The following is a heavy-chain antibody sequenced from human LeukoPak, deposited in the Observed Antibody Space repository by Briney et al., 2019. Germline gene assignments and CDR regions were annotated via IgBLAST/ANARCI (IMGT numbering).Heavy chain of an antibody. Sequence: SQTLSLTCTVSGGTISSGSYYWSWIRQPAGRGLEWIGRIYTSGSTNYNPSLKSRVTISVDTSKNQFSLRLSSVTAADTAVYYCARERLSPIVAEDYWGQGTLVTVSS. CDR3: ARERLSPIVAEDY. J-gene: IGHJ4*02. V-gene: IGHV4-61*02. D-gene: IGHD5-12*01. CDR1: GGTISSGSYY. CDR2: IYTSGST.